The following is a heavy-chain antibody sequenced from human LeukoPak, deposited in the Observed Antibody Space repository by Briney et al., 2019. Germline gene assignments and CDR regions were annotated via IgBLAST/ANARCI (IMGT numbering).Heavy chain of an antibody. CDR3: AKYWVGSGYYYAPFDY. CDR1: GFTFSSYA. V-gene: IGHV3-23*01. J-gene: IGHJ4*02. D-gene: IGHD3-22*01. Sequence: GGSLRLSCAASGFTFSSYAMSWVRQSPGKGLEWVSGISGPGGYTYYADSMKGRFTISRDNAKNTLFLQMNSLRAEDTALYYCAKYWVGSGYYYAPFDYWGQGTLVTVSS. CDR2: ISGPGGYT.